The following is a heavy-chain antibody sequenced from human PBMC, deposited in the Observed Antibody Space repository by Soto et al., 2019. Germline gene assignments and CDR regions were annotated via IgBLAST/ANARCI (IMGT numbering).Heavy chain of an antibody. CDR3: ARSTYYYDSSGNYGEADY. V-gene: IGHV1-18*01. Sequence: ASGKVSCKASGYTFTSYGISCVRQAPGQVLEWMGWISAYNGNTNYAQKLQGRVTMTTDTSTSTAYMELRSLRSDDTAVYYCARSTYYYDSSGNYGEADYWGQGTLVTVSS. J-gene: IGHJ4*02. CDR2: ISAYNGNT. CDR1: GYTFTSYG. D-gene: IGHD3-22*01.